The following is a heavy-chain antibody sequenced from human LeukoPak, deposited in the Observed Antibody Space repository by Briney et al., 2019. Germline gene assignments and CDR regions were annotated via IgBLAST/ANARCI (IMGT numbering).Heavy chain of an antibody. CDR1: GFTFSSYV. Sequence: PGGSLRLSCAASGFTFSSYVMSWVRQAPGKGLEWVSSISGSGSTTYYADTVKGRFTISRDNSKNTLYLQMNSLRGEDTALYYCAKTGGIYYGSDYWGQGTLVTVSS. V-gene: IGHV3-23*01. J-gene: IGHJ4*02. CDR2: ISGSGSTT. CDR3: AKTGGIYYGSDY. D-gene: IGHD1-26*01.